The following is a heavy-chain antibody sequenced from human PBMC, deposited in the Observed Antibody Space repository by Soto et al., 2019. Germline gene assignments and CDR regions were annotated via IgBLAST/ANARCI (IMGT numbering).Heavy chain of an antibody. Sequence: GGSLRLSCAASGFSFSDYSMVWVRQAPGKGLEWVASISSGSTYISYADAVKGRFTISRDNAKNSLFLQLDSLRVDDTAVYFCARPELRYFDYWGQGTLVTVSS. J-gene: IGHJ4*02. CDR3: ARPELRYFDY. CDR2: ISSGSTYI. CDR1: GFSFSDYS. V-gene: IGHV3-21*01. D-gene: IGHD1-1*01.